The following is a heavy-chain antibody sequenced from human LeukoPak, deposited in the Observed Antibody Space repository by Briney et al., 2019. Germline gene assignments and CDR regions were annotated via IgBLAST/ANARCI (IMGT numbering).Heavy chain of an antibody. J-gene: IGHJ6*02. D-gene: IGHD5-18*01. CDR2: IYYSGST. CDR3: ARDLGRYSLGSYGMDV. V-gene: IGHV4-59*01. Sequence: SVTLSLTCTVSGGSISSYYWSWIRQPPGKGLEWIGYIYYSGSTNYNPSLKSRVTISVDTSKNQFSLKLSSVTAADTAVYYCARDLGRYSLGSYGMDVWGQGTTVTVSS. CDR1: GGSISSYY.